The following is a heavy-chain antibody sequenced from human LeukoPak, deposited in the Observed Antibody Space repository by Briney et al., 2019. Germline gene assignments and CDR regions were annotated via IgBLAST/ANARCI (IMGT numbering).Heavy chain of an antibody. V-gene: IGHV5-51*01. D-gene: IGHD5-18*01. CDR1: GYRFTRYW. CDR2: IYPGDSDT. J-gene: IGHJ4*02. Sequence: GESLKISRKDSGYRFTRYWIGWVRQMPGKGLEWMGTIYPGDSDTRYSPSFQGQVTISADKSINTAYLQWSSRKGSDTAIYYCARRGEAMDPFDYWGQGTLVTVSS. CDR3: ARRGEAMDPFDY.